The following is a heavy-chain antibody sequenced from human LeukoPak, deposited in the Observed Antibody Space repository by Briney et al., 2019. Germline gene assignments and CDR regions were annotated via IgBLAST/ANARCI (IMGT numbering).Heavy chain of an antibody. CDR1: GYTFTSYY. Sequence: ASVKVSCKASGYTFTSYYMHWVRQAPGQGLEWMGIINPSGGSTSYAQKFQGRVTMTRDMSTSTVYMELSSLRPEDTAVYYCASQYCRGGSCYRGYNWFDPWGQGTLVTVSS. V-gene: IGHV1-46*01. CDR3: ASQYCRGGSCYRGYNWFDP. D-gene: IGHD2-15*01. CDR2: INPSGGST. J-gene: IGHJ5*02.